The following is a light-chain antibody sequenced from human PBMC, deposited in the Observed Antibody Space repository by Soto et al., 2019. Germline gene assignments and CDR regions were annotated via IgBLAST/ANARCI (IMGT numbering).Light chain of an antibody. V-gene: IGKV3-20*01. J-gene: IGKJ2*01. CDR3: QQYDSSPRT. CDR1: QSVSRSF. Sequence: EIVLTQSPGTLSLSPGERATLSCRASQSVSRSFLAWYQQKPGQAPRLLIYGASSRATGIPDRFSGSGSGTDFTLTISRLEPEDFAVYYCQQYDSSPRTFVQGTKLEIK. CDR2: GAS.